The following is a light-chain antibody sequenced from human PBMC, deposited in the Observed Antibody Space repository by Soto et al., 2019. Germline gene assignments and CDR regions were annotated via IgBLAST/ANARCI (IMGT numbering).Light chain of an antibody. Sequence: DIVMTQSPDSLAVSLGERATINCKSSQSVLYSSNNKNYLAWYQQKPGQPPKLLIYWASTRDSGVPDRFSGSGSGTDFTLTSSTLQAEDVAVYYCQQYYRPWTFGRGTKVEIK. CDR1: QSVLYSSNNKNY. CDR2: WAS. J-gene: IGKJ1*01. V-gene: IGKV4-1*01. CDR3: QQYYRPWT.